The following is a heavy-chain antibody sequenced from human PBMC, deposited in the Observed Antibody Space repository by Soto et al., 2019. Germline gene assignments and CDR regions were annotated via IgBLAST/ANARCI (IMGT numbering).Heavy chain of an antibody. D-gene: IGHD2-8*01. CDR2: ITHSGST. J-gene: IGHJ6*03. CDR3: ARVVRGYCANCVGYNIRYYYYYYMDV. V-gene: IGHV4-34*01. Sequence: SETLTLTCAAYGGSSSGYYWSWLRPPPGKGLEWIGEITHSGSTNYTPSLKSRVTISVDTSKNQFSLKLSSGTAADTAVYYCARVVRGYCANCVGYNIRYYYYYYMDVWGKGTTVTVSS. CDR1: GGSSSGYY.